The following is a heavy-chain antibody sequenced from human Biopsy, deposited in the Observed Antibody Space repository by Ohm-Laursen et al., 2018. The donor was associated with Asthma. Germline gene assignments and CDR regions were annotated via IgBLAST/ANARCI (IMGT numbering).Heavy chain of an antibody. Sequence: PSWKVSCKSLGGTFNTYVIGWWRQAPEQGLEWLGGINSVFGTTTYPQKFQDRVTITADDSTSTVYMELSSLRSEDTAVYYCARKAGSCISRTCYSLDFWGQGTLVTVSS. V-gene: IGHV1-69*13. CDR3: ARKAGSCISRTCYSLDF. CDR2: INSVFGTT. D-gene: IGHD2-2*01. CDR1: GGTFNTYV. J-gene: IGHJ4*02.